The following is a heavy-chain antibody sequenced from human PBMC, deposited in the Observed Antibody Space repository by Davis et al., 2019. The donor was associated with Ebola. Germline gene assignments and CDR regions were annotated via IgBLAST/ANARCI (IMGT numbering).Heavy chain of an antibody. J-gene: IGHJ3*01. CDR3: AKDTSNVWFDV. D-gene: IGHD6-19*01. CDR2: ISGSGFST. Sequence: GESLKISCAASGFTFSSYAMSWVRQAPGKGLEWVSAISGSGFSTNYADSEKGRFTISRDNSKNTLHLQMNSLRVEDTAIYYCAKDTSNVWFDVWGQGTMVTVSS. CDR1: GFTFSSYA. V-gene: IGHV3-23*01.